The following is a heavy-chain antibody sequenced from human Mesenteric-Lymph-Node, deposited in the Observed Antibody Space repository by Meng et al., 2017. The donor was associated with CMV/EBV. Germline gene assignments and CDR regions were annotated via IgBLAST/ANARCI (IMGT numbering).Heavy chain of an antibody. CDR1: GFTFNDYG. D-gene: IGHD3-10*01. CDR2: IQYDGSKK. Sequence: GESLKISCAASGFTFNDYGFHWVRQAPGKGLEWVTFIQYDGSKKYYADSAKGRFTISRDNAKNTLYLQMNSLRAEDTAVYYCTRDTPSGYYGMDVWGQGATVTVSS. V-gene: IGHV3-30*02. J-gene: IGHJ6*02. CDR3: TRDTPSGYYGMDV.